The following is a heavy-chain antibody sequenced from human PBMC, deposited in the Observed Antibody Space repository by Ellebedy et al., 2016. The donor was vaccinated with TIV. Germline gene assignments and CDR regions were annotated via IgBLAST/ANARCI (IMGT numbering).Heavy chain of an antibody. D-gene: IGHD5-18*01. CDR3: ARGVDTALDEHVEN. CDR2: CSSSSSTI. V-gene: IGHV3-48*04. J-gene: IGHJ4*02. Sequence: PGGSLRLSCAASGFTFSTYTLNLVLPAPGKVLELVSYCSSSSSTIYYSYSVRGRFAIYRDNAKNSLYLQMNSLRAEDTALYYCARGVDTALDEHVENWGQGNLVTVSS. CDR1: GFTFSTYT.